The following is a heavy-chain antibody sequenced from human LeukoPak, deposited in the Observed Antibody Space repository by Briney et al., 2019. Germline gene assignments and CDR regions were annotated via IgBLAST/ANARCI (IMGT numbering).Heavy chain of an antibody. Sequence: PGGSLRLSFAASGFTFSSYGMHWVHRAPGKGLEWVAYIRYDGSNKYYADSVKGRFTISRDNSKNTLYLQMNSLRAEDTAVYYCAKADIVVVPAAERAPPSDYWGQGTLVTVSS. V-gene: IGHV3-30*02. J-gene: IGHJ4*02. CDR2: IRYDGSNK. CDR3: AKADIVVVPAAERAPPSDY. D-gene: IGHD2-2*01. CDR1: GFTFSSYG.